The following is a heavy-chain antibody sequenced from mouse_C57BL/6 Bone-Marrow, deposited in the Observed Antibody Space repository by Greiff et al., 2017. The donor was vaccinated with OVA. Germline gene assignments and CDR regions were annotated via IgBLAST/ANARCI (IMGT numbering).Heavy chain of an antibody. J-gene: IGHJ1*03. V-gene: IGHV5-4*01. Sequence: VESGGGLVKPGGSLKLSCAASGFTFSSYAMSWVRQTPEKRLEWVATISDGGSYTYYPDNVKGRFTISRDNAKNNLYLQMSHLKSEDTAMYYCAREDYGSSYWYFDVWGTGTTVTVSS. CDR2: ISDGGSYT. CDR3: AREDYGSSYWYFDV. CDR1: GFTFSSYA. D-gene: IGHD1-1*01.